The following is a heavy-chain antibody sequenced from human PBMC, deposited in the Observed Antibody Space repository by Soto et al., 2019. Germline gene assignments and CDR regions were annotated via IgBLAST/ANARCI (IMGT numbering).Heavy chain of an antibody. CDR2: IYPGDSDT. Sequence: GESLKISCKGSGYSFTSYWIGWVRQMPGKGLEWMGIIYPGDSDTRYSPSFQGQVTISADKSISTAYLQWSSLKASDTAMYYCARHFSLLQDYGDGPAAAGMDVWGQGTTVTVSS. CDR3: ARHFSLLQDYGDGPAAAGMDV. V-gene: IGHV5-51*01. J-gene: IGHJ6*02. CDR1: GYSFTSYW. D-gene: IGHD4-17*01.